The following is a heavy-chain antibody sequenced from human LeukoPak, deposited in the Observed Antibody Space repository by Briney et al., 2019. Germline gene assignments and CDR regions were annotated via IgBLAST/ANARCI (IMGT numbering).Heavy chain of an antibody. D-gene: IGHD2-2*01. J-gene: IGHJ6*02. Sequence: PGESLRLSCAASGFTLSGYYMNWIRQAPRKGLEWISSVSSNRTTIYYEPSVKGRFTFPRDKAKNSLYLEMNSLGAEVTAVYYCAKSGHCGPTSCYSIRPRSFYGMIVLGQRITVAVFS. CDR1: GFTLSGYY. CDR2: VSSNRTTI. V-gene: IGHV3-11*01. CDR3: AKSGHCGPTSCYSIRPRSFYGMIV.